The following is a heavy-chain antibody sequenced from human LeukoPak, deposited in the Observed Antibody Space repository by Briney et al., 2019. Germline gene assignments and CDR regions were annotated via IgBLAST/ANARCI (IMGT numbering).Heavy chain of an antibody. V-gene: IGHV1-18*01. CDR1: GYTFTSYG. Sequence: ASVKVSCKASGYTFTSYGTSWVRQAPGQGLEWMGWISAYNGNTNYAQKLQGRVTMTTDTSTSTAYMELRSLRSDDTAVYYCARGSGYYDILTAQLGNDYWGQGTLVTVSS. CDR3: ARGSGYYDILTAQLGNDY. CDR2: ISAYNGNT. D-gene: IGHD3-9*01. J-gene: IGHJ4*02.